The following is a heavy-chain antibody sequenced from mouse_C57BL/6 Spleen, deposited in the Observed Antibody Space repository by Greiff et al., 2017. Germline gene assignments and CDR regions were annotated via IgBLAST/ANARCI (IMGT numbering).Heavy chain of an antibody. J-gene: IGHJ1*03. D-gene: IGHD1-1*01. CDR3: ARDAVYYYGSMGYFDV. V-gene: IGHV7-1*01. CDR2: SRNKANDYTT. CDR1: GFTFSDFY. Sequence: EVQLVESGGGLVPSGRSLRLSCATSGFTFSDFYMEWVRQAPGTGLEWIAASRNKANDYTTEYSASVKGRFIVSRDTSQSILYLQMNALRAEDTAIYYCARDAVYYYGSMGYFDVWGTGTTVTVSS.